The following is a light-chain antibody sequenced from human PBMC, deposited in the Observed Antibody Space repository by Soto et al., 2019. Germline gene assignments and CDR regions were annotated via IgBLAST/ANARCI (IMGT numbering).Light chain of an antibody. J-gene: IGKJ1*01. CDR1: QSINNL. CDR2: DVS. Sequence: DVQMTQSPSTLSASVGDRVTITCRASQSINNLLAWYQQKPGKAPKFLIYDVSTLESGVPSRFSGSGSGTEFTLSISSLQPDDFATYYCQQYNSYSPRTFGQGTKVDIK. CDR3: QQYNSYSPRT. V-gene: IGKV1-5*01.